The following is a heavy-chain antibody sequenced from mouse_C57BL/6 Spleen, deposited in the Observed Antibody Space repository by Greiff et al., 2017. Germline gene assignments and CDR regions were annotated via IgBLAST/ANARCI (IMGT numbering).Heavy chain of an antibody. CDR3: ARRWEGYFCSSHYYDY. V-gene: IGHV5-9*01. D-gene: IGHD1-1*01. Sequence: EVHLVESGGGLVKPGGSLKLSCAASGFTFSSYTMSWVRQTPEKRLEWVATISGGGGNTYYPDSVKGRFTISRDNAKNTLYLQRSSLRSEDTALYYCARRWEGYFCSSHYYDYWGQGTTLTVSS. CDR1: GFTFSSYT. J-gene: IGHJ2*01. CDR2: ISGGGGNT.